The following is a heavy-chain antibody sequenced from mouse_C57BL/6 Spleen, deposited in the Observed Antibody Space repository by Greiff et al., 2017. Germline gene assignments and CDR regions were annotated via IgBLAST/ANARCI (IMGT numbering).Heavy chain of an antibody. Sequence: EVHLVESGGGLVKPGGSLKLPCAAPGFTFSSYAMSWVRQTPEKRLEWVATISDGGSYTYYPDNVKGRFTISRDNAKNNLYLQMSHLKSEDTAMYYCARDRGAYGSSCFGCWGQGTTLSVSS. CDR2: ISDGGSYT. CDR3: ARDRGAYGSSCFGC. D-gene: IGHD1-1*01. V-gene: IGHV5-4*01. CDR1: GFTFSSYA. J-gene: IGHJ2*01.